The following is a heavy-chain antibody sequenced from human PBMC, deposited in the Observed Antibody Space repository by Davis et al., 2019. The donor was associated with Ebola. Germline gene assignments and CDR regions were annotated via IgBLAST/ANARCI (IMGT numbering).Heavy chain of an antibody. Sequence: ASVKVSCKASGYTFTSYDINWVRQATGQGLEWMGWMNPNSGNTGYAQKFQGRVTMTRNTSISTAYMELSSLRSEDTAVYYCAKTVDYGDYVLTGLDVWGQGTTVIVSS. CDR3: AKTVDYGDYVLTGLDV. J-gene: IGHJ6*02. V-gene: IGHV1-8*01. D-gene: IGHD4-17*01. CDR1: GYTFTSYD. CDR2: MNPNSGNT.